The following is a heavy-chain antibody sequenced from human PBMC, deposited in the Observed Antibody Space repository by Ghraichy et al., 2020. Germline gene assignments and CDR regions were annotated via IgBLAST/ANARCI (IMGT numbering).Heavy chain of an antibody. V-gene: IGHV1-18*04. Sequence: ASVKVSCKASGYTFTSYGISWVRQAPGQGLEWMGWISAYNGNTNYAQKLQGRVTMTTDTSTSTAYMELRSLRSDDTAVYYCARDAPPNWNYGPSFDYWGQGTLVTVSS. CDR2: ISAYNGNT. CDR3: ARDAPPNWNYGPSFDY. D-gene: IGHD1-7*01. J-gene: IGHJ4*02. CDR1: GYTFTSYG.